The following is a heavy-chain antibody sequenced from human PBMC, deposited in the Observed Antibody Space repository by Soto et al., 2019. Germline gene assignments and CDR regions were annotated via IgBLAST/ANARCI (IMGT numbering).Heavy chain of an antibody. CDR2: ISYDGSNK. CDR3: ANLSIAAAGINGYDY. J-gene: IGHJ4*02. Sequence: QVQLVESGGGVVQPGRSLRLSCAASGFTFSSYGMHWVRQAPGKGLEWVAVISYDGSNKYYADSVKGRFTISRDISKKTLYLQMNSLRAEDTAVYYCANLSIAAAGINGYDYWGQGTLVTVSS. V-gene: IGHV3-30*18. D-gene: IGHD6-13*01. CDR1: GFTFSSYG.